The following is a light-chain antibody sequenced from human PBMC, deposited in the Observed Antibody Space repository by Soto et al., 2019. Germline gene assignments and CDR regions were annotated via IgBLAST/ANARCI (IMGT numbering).Light chain of an antibody. Sequence: QSALTQPASVSGSPGQSITISCTGTSSDVGGYNYVSWYQHHPGKAPELIIYDVTNRPSGVSNPFSGSKSGNTASLTISGRQPEDEADYYCSSYTTSNTRQIVFGTGTKLTVL. CDR1: SSDVGGYNY. J-gene: IGLJ1*01. V-gene: IGLV2-14*03. CDR3: SSYTTSNTRQIV. CDR2: DVT.